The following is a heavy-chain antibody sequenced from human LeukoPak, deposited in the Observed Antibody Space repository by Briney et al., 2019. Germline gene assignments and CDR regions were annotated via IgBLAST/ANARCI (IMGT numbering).Heavy chain of an antibody. CDR1: GYTFTGYY. Sequence: GASVKVSCKTSGYTFTGYYMHWVRQAPGQGLEWMGWINPNSGGTNYAQKFQGRVTMTRDTSTSTVYMELSSLRSEDTAVYYCARGGSGSYIQHWGQGTLVTVSS. CDR2: INPNSGGT. V-gene: IGHV1-2*02. J-gene: IGHJ1*01. CDR3: ARGGSGSYIQH. D-gene: IGHD1-26*01.